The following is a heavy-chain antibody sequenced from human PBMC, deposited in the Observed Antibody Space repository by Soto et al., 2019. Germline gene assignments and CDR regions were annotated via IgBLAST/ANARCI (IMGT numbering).Heavy chain of an antibody. CDR1: GGSISSSSYY. J-gene: IGHJ6*02. V-gene: IGHV4-39*01. CDR3: ARPRQGRDRYGMDV. Sequence: PSETLSLTCTVSGGSISSSSYYWGWIRQPPGKGLEWIGSIYYSGSTYYNPSLKSRVTISVDTSKNQLSLKLSSVTAADTAVYYCARPRQGRDRYGMDVWGQGTTVTVSS. CDR2: IYYSGST.